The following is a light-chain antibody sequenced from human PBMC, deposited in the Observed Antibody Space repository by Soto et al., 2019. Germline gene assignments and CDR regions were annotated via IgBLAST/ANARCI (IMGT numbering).Light chain of an antibody. CDR3: QQRSNSPVT. CDR1: QSVSSY. V-gene: IGKV3-11*01. CDR2: DAS. J-gene: IGKJ4*01. Sequence: EIVLTQSPATLSLSPGERATLSCRASQSVSSYLAWYQQKPGQAPRLLIYDASNRATGIPARFSGSGSGTDFTLTISSLEPEDFALYYCQQRSNSPVTFGGGTKVEVK.